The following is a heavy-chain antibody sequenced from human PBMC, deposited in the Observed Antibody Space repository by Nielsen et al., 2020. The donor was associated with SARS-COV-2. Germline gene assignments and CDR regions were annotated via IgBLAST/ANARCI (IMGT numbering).Heavy chain of an antibody. J-gene: IGHJ3*02. Sequence: GESLKISCEASGFTFSDYYMSWIRQAPGKGLEWVSYISTSSSYTNYADPVKGRFTISRDNAKNSLYLQMDSLRAEDTAVYYCARESVTGTDAFDIWGQGTVVTVSS. CDR3: ARESVTGTDAFDI. V-gene: IGHV3-11*06. D-gene: IGHD6-19*01. CDR2: ISTSSSYT. CDR1: GFTFSDYY.